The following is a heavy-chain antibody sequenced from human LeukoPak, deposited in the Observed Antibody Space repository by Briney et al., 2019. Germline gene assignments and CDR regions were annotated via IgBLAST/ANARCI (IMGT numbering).Heavy chain of an antibody. J-gene: IGHJ6*03. D-gene: IGHD4-17*01. CDR2: IIPIFGTA. CDR3: ARDSHYGDYLANYYYYMDV. V-gene: IGHV1-69*06. Sequence: SVKVSCKASGGTFSSYAISWVRQAPGQGLEWMGGIIPIFGTANYAQKFQGRVTITAEKSTSTAYMELSSLRSEDTAVYYCARDSHYGDYLANYYYYMDVWGKGTTVTVSS. CDR1: GGTFSSYA.